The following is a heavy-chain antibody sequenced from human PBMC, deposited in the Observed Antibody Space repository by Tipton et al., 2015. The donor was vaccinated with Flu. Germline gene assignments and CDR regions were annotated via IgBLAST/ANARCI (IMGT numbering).Heavy chain of an antibody. CDR1: GFTFTDYW. V-gene: IGHV3-74*01. Sequence: SLRLSCAASGFTFTDYWMYWVRQVPGKGLVWVSRLNGDGSGISYADSVRGRFTISRDNAKRTLYLQMNSLRAEDTAVYYCAKELYRASSGARGGGYWGQGTLVTVSS. J-gene: IGHJ4*02. D-gene: IGHD3-16*01. CDR3: AKELYRASSGARGGGY. CDR2: LNGDGSGI.